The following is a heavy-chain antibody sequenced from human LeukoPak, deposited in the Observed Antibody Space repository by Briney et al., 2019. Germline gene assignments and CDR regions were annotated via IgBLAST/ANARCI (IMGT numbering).Heavy chain of an antibody. CDR1: GYTFTSYA. CDR2: INTNTGNP. J-gene: IGHJ3*01. Sequence: GASVNVSCKASGYTFTSYAMNWVRQAPGQGLEWMGWINTNTGNPTYARAFTGRFVFSLDTSVSTAYLKISSLKAEESAVYYCPSVNGWRRRHDPFHLWPQGTMLTVSS. D-gene: IGHD6-19*01. V-gene: IGHV7-4-1*02. CDR3: PSVNGWRRRHDPFHL.